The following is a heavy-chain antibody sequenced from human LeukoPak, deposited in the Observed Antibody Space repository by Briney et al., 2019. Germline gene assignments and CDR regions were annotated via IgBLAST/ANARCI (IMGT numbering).Heavy chain of an antibody. CDR1: GFTFSSSA. J-gene: IGHJ4*02. CDR2: ISGTGGST. D-gene: IGHD2-8*02. CDR3: AKDPGGENY. Sequence: GGSLRLSCAASGFTFSSSAMNWVRQAPGKGLEWVSTISGTGGSTYYADSVRGRFTISRDNSKNTLYLQMNSLRAEDTAVYYCAKDPGGENYWGQRTLVTVSS. V-gene: IGHV3-23*01.